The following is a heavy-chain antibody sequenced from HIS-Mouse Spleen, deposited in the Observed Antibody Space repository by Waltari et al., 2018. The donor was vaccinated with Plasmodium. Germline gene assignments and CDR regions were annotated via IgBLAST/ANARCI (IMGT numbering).Heavy chain of an antibody. Sequence: EVQLVESGGGLVQPGRSLRLSCTASGFTFGDYAMSWFRQAPGKGLDGVGFIISKAYGGTTESAASVKGRCTISRDDSKSIAYLQMNSLKTEDTAVYYCTRALIAAPTWFDPWGQGTLVTVSS. V-gene: IGHV3-49*03. CDR3: TRALIAAPTWFDP. CDR1: GFTFGDYA. J-gene: IGHJ5*02. CDR2: IISKAYGGTT. D-gene: IGHD6-13*01.